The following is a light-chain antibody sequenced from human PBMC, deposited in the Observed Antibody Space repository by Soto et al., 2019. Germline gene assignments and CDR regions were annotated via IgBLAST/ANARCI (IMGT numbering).Light chain of an antibody. CDR3: QQFNSYPLT. J-gene: IGKJ4*01. CDR2: DAS. CDR1: QGIGSA. V-gene: IGKV1-13*02. Sequence: AIQLTQSPSSLSASVGDRVTITCRASQGIGSALAWYQQRPGEAPRFLIYDASTLGSGVPLRFSGSGSGTYFTLIISTLQLEDFATYYCQQFNSYPLTFGGGTKVEIK.